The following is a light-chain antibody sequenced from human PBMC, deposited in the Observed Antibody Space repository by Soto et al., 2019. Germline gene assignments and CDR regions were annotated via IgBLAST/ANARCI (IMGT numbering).Light chain of an antibody. J-gene: IGLJ1*01. CDR3: GSYTSASTLPYV. CDR2: DVS. Sequence: QSALTQPASVSGSPGQSITISCTGTSSDVGSYNYVSWYQQHPGKAPKVMIYDVSNRPSGVSDRFSGSKSGNTASLTISGLQAEDEADYYCGSYTSASTLPYVLGTGTKVTVL. CDR1: SSDVGSYNY. V-gene: IGLV2-14*01.